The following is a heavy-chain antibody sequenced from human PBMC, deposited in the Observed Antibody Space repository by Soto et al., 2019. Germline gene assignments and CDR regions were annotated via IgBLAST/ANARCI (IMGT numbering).Heavy chain of an antibody. D-gene: IGHD4-17*01. V-gene: IGHV4-59*01. CDR1: GGSISSYY. CDR3: ARVGKGTTVVTPSNWFDP. Sequence: QVQLQESGPGLVKPSETLSLTCTVSGGSISSYYWSWIRQPPGKGLEWIGYIYYSGSTNYNPSLKSRVTISVETSTNQFSLKLRSVTAADTAVYYCARVGKGTTVVTPSNWFDPWGQGTLVTVSS. CDR2: IYYSGST. J-gene: IGHJ5*02.